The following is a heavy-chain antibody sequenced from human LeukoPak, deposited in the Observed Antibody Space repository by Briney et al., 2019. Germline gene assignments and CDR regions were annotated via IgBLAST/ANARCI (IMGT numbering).Heavy chain of an antibody. D-gene: IGHD3-10*01. CDR3: ARDYYGSGSPLY. V-gene: IGHV1-2*02. CDR1: GYTFTGYY. Sequence: ASVKVSCKASGYTFTGYYTHWVRQAPGQGLEWMGWINPNSGGTNYAQKFQGRVTMTRDTSISTAYMELSRLRSDDTAVYYCARDYYGSGSPLYWGQGTLVTVSS. J-gene: IGHJ4*02. CDR2: INPNSGGT.